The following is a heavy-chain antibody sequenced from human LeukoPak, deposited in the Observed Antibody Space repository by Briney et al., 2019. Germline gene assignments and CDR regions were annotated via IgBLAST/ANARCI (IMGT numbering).Heavy chain of an antibody. V-gene: IGHV3-23*01. J-gene: IGHJ4*02. CDR2: ISGSGGST. D-gene: IGHD4-11*01. CDR3: AKDPGPRSRATVTTGLPYCSDY. Sequence: GGSLRLSCAASGFTFSSYAMSWVRQAPGKGLEWVSAISGSGGSTYYADSVKGRFTISRDNSKNTLYLQMNSLRAEDTAVYYCAKDPGPRSRATVTTGLPYCSDYWGQGTLVTVSS. CDR1: GFTFSSYA.